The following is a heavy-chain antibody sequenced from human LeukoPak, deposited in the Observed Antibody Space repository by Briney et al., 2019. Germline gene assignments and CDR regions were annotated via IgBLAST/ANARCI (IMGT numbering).Heavy chain of an antibody. J-gene: IGHJ5*02. Sequence: GSLRLSCAASGFTFSNAWMSWVRQAPGKGLEWIGSIYYSGSTYYNPSLKSRVTISVDTSKNRFSLKLSSVTAADTAVYYCARQDLADYVWGTYTNNWFDPWGQGTLVTVSS. CDR1: GFTFSNAW. CDR2: IYYSGST. CDR3: ARQDLADYVWGTYTNNWFDP. D-gene: IGHD3-16*01. V-gene: IGHV4-39*01.